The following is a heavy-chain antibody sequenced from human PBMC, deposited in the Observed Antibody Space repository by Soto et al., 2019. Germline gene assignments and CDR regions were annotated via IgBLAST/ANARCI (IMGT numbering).Heavy chain of an antibody. CDR2: ISSSSSYI. Sequence: EVQLVESGGGLVKPGGSLRLSCAASGFTFSSYSMNWVRQAPGKGLEWVSSISSSSSYIYYADSVKGRFTISRDNAKNSLYLQMNSLRAEDTAVYYCARDSPLYYDILTGYYMAEFFQHWGQGTLVTVSS. V-gene: IGHV3-21*01. CDR3: ARDSPLYYDILTGYYMAEFFQH. J-gene: IGHJ1*01. CDR1: GFTFSSYS. D-gene: IGHD3-9*01.